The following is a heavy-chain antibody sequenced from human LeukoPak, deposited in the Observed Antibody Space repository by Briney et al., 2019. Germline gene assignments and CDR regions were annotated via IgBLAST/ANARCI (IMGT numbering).Heavy chain of an antibody. D-gene: IGHD1-26*01. CDR3: ARVGIVGATFPGDFDY. CDR2: ISSSSSYI. CDR1: GLTFSSYS. V-gene: IGHV3-21*01. J-gene: IGHJ4*02. Sequence: GGTLRLSCAASGLTFSSYSMNWVRQAPGKGLEWVSSISSSSSYIYYADSVKGRFTISRDNAKNSLYLQMNSLRAEDTAVYYCARVGIVGATFPGDFDYWGQGTLVTVSS.